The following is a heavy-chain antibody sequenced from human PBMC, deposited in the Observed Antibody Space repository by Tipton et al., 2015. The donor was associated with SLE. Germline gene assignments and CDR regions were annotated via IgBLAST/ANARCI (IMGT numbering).Heavy chain of an antibody. V-gene: IGHV3-30*04. D-gene: IGHD7-27*01. Sequence: SLRPSCAASGFTFSSYAMHWVRQAPGKGLEWVAVISYDGSNKYYADSVKGRFTISRDNSKNTLYLQMNSLRAEDTAVYYCARHAPGWFDPWGQGTLVTVSS. CDR3: ARHAPGWFDP. CDR2: ISYDGSNK. CDR1: GFTFSSYA. J-gene: IGHJ5*02.